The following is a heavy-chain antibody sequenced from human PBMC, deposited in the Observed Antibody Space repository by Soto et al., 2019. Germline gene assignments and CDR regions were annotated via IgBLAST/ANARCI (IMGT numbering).Heavy chain of an antibody. CDR2: INHSGST. J-gene: IGHJ4*02. Sequence: PSETLSLTCAVYGGPFSVYYWSWIRHPPGKGLEWIGEINHSGSTNYNPSLKSRVTISVDTSKNQFSLKLSSVTAADTAVYYCARGGTDTAMVHIFDYWGQGTLVTVSS. CDR3: ARGGTDTAMVHIFDY. D-gene: IGHD5-18*01. CDR1: GGPFSVYY. V-gene: IGHV4-34*01.